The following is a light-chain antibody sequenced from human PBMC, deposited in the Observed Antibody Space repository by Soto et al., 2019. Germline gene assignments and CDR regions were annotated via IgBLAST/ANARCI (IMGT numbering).Light chain of an antibody. V-gene: IGKV3-20*01. Sequence: EIVLTQSPGTLSLSPGERATLSCRASQSVSSSYLAWYQQKPGKAPRLLIFGASSSATGIPDRFSGSGSGTDFTLTISRLEAEDVAVYYWQQYGSSARTSFGRGTKLEIK. CDR1: QSVSSSY. CDR2: GAS. CDR3: QQYGSSARTS. J-gene: IGKJ2*01.